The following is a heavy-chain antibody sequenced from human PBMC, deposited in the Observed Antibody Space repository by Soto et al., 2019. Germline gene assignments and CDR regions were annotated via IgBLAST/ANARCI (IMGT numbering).Heavy chain of an antibody. CDR1: GGSVSSGRYQ. CDR3: ARTGLEWLSFFDY. V-gene: IGHV4-61*01. J-gene: IGHJ4*02. Sequence: SETLSLTCTVSGGSVSSGRYQWSWIRQSPGKGLEWIGYIYYSGTTNYNPSLKSRVTISVDTSKNQFSLRLSSVTAADTAVYYCARTGLEWLSFFDYWGQGTLVTVSS. CDR2: IYYSGTT. D-gene: IGHD3-3*01.